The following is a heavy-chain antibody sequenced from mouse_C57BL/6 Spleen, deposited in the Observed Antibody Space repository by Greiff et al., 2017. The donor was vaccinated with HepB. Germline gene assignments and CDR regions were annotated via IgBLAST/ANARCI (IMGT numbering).Heavy chain of an antibody. CDR3: ARDGAY. CDR1: GYSITSGYY. CDR2: ISYDGSN. J-gene: IGHJ3*01. Sequence: ESGPGLVKPSQSLSLTCSVTGYSITSGYYWNWIRQFPGNKLEWMGYISYDGSNNYNPSLKNRISITRDTSKNQFFLKLNSVTTEDTATYYCARDGAYWGQGTLVTVSA. V-gene: IGHV3-6*01.